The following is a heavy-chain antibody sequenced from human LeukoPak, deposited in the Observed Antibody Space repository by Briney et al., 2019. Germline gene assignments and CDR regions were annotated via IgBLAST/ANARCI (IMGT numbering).Heavy chain of an antibody. CDR2: IYPGDSDT. CDR1: GYSFTSYW. V-gene: IGHV5-51*01. Sequence: GESLKISCKGSGYSFTSYWIGWVRQMPGKVLEWMGVIYPGDSDTRYSPSFQGQVTISADKSISTAYLQWSSLKASDTAMYYCARRYYDILTGSYSDDYWGQGTLVTVSS. J-gene: IGHJ4*02. D-gene: IGHD3-9*01. CDR3: ARRYYDILTGSYSDDY.